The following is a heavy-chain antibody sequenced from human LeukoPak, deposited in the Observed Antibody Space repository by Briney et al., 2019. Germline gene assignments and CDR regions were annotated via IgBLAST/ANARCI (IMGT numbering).Heavy chain of an antibody. V-gene: IGHV1-8*01. Sequence: ASVKVSCKASGYTFTSYDINWVRQATGQGLEWMGWMNPNSGNTGYAQKFQGRVTMTRNTSISTAYMELSSLRSEDTAVYYCARINCSSTRRYAEDNWFDPWGQGTLVTVSS. J-gene: IGHJ5*02. CDR1: GYTFTSYD. D-gene: IGHD2-2*01. CDR2: MNPNSGNT. CDR3: ARINCSSTRRYAEDNWFDP.